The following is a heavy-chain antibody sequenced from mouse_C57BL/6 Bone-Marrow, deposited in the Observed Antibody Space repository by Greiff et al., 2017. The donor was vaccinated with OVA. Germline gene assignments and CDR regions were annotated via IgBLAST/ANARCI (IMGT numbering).Heavy chain of an antibody. V-gene: IGHV7-3*01. D-gene: IGHD1-1*01. Sequence: EVKLMESGGGLVQPGGSLSLSCAASGFTFTDYYMSWVRQPPGKALEWLGFIRNKANGYTTEYSASVKGRFTISRDNSQSILYLQMNALRAEDSATYYCARYHYYGSSLDYWGQGTTLTVSS. CDR1: GFTFTDYY. J-gene: IGHJ2*01. CDR3: ARYHYYGSSLDY. CDR2: IRNKANGYTT.